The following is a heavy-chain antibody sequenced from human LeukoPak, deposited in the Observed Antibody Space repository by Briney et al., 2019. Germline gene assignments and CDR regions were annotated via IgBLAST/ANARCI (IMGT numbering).Heavy chain of an antibody. CDR2: ISDTGAST. CDR3: ATGAYFEY. J-gene: IGHJ4*02. CDR1: GFPFSTYG. V-gene: IGHV3-23*01. Sequence: GGSLRLSCAASGFPFSTYGMNWVRQAPGKGLEWVSTISDTGASTYYADSVKDRFTISRDNSKNTLYLQMSGLRAEDTAIYYCATGAYFEYWGQGALVTVSS.